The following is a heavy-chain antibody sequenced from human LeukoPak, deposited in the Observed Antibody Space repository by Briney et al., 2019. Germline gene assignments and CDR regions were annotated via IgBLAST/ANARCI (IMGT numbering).Heavy chain of an antibody. V-gene: IGHV3-48*03. CDR2: ISRSGDTI. CDR3: ARDYASDY. J-gene: IGHJ4*02. Sequence: GGSLSLSCAASGFTFSRYEKNWVRQAPGKGLEWVSYISRSGDTIYFADSVNGRFTISRDNAKTSLYLQMSSLRAEDMAVYYCARDYASDYWGQGTLVTVSS. D-gene: IGHD3-10*01. CDR1: GFTFSRYE.